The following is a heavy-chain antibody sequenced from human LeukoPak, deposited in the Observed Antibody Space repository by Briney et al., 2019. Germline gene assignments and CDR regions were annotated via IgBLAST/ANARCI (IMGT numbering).Heavy chain of an antibody. CDR2: IRYDEKN. D-gene: IGHD2-15*01. V-gene: IGHV3-30*02. CDR3: AKERYCSGGNCYPDDN. J-gene: IGHJ4*02. CDR1: GFIFTDYG. Sequence: QAGGSLRLSCAASGFIFTDYGMHWVRQAPGKGRDWVAFIRYDEKNYYADSVKGRFTISRDNSKNTLYLQMSSLRVEDTAIYYCAKERYCSGGNCYPDDNWGQGTLVTVSS.